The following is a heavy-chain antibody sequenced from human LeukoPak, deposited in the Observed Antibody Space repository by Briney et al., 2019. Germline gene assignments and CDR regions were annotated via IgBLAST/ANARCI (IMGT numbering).Heavy chain of an antibody. D-gene: IGHD6-13*01. J-gene: IGHJ5*02. V-gene: IGHV4-59*12. CDR1: GGSISIYY. CDR2: IYNSGST. CDR3: ARTYSSSWAYNWFDP. Sequence: AETLSLTCTVSGGSISIYYWSWIRQPPGKGLEWIGYIYNSGSTTYSPSLKSRATISVDTSKNQFSLKLSSVTAADTAVYYCARTYSSSWAYNWFDPWGQGTLVTVSS.